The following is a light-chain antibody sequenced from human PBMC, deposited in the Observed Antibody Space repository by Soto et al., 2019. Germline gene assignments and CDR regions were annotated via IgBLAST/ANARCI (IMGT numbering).Light chain of an antibody. J-gene: IGKJ3*01. CDR3: MQALQTPLT. CDR1: QSLLHSNGYTY. V-gene: IGKV2-28*01. CDR2: WGS. Sequence: DIVMTQSPLSLPVTPGEPASISCRSSQSLLHSNGYTYLDWYLQKPGQSPQLLIYWGSNRASGVLDRFSGSGSGTDFTLKISRVEAEDVGVYYCMQALQTPLTFGPGTKVDIK.